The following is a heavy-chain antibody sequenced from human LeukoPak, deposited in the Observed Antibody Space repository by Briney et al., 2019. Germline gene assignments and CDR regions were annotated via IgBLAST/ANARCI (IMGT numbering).Heavy chain of an antibody. CDR3: ARNVPPAPYSRGWYLSRPFFDY. D-gene: IGHD6-19*01. CDR2: INHSGST. Sequence: PSETLSLTCAVYGGSFSGYYWSWIRQPPGKGLEWIGEINHSGSTNYNPSLKSRVTISVDTSKNQFSLKLSSVTAADTRVYYCARNVPPAPYSRGWYLSRPFFDYWGQGTLVTVSS. J-gene: IGHJ4*02. CDR1: GGSFSGYY. V-gene: IGHV4-34*01.